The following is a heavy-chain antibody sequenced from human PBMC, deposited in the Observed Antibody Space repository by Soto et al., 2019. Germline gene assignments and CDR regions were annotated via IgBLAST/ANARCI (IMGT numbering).Heavy chain of an antibody. CDR1: GFTVSSNY. D-gene: IGHD5-12*01. Sequence: EVQLVESGGGLVQPGGSLRLSCAASGFTVSSNYLSWVRQAPGKGLEWVSVIYSGGSTYYADSVKGRFTISRDNSKNTLYLQMSTLGVEDTAVYYCAKQRGGYDRDFDYWGQGTLVTVSS. CDR3: AKQRGGYDRDFDY. V-gene: IGHV3-66*01. J-gene: IGHJ4*02. CDR2: IYSGGST.